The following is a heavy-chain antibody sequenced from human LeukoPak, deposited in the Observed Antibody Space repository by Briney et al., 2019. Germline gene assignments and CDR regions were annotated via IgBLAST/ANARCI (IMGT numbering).Heavy chain of an antibody. CDR2: IYYSGST. CDR3: ARGKAGRDGYKGFDY. V-gene: IGHV4-31*03. CDR1: GGSISSGGYY. J-gene: IGHJ4*02. D-gene: IGHD5-24*01. Sequence: PSETLSLTCTVSGGSISSGGYYWSWIRQRPGKGLEWIGYIYYSGSTYYNPSLKSRVTISVDTSKNQFSLKLSSVTAADTAVYYCARGKAGRDGYKGFDYWGQGTLVTVSS.